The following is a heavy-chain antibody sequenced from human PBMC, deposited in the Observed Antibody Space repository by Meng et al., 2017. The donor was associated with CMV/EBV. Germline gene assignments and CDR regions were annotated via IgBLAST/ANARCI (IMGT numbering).Heavy chain of an antibody. Sequence: SVKVSCKASGGTFSSYTISWVRQAPGQGLEWMGGIIPIFGTANYAQKFQGRVTITTDDSTSTAYMELSSLRSEDTAVYYCARDRRGSYSYYYGMDVWGQGTTVTVSS. CDR1: GGTFSSYT. J-gene: IGHJ6*02. D-gene: IGHD1-26*01. CDR3: ARDRRGSYSYYYGMDV. CDR2: IIPIFGTA. V-gene: IGHV1-69*05.